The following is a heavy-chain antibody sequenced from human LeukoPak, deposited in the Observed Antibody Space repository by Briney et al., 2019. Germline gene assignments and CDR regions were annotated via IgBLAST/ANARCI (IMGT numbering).Heavy chain of an antibody. CDR3: ARDFWNFDDSRGYYRDFDS. Sequence: ASVKVSCKATSYISWVRQAPGQGLEWMGWIGSYAGDTYYAQKFQGRVTVTTDTSSSTAYMELRSLRSDDTAVYYCARDFWNFDDSRGYYRDFDSWGQGTLVTVS. V-gene: IGHV1-18*01. J-gene: IGHJ5*01. D-gene: IGHD3-22*01. CDR2: IGSYAGDT. CDR1: TSY.